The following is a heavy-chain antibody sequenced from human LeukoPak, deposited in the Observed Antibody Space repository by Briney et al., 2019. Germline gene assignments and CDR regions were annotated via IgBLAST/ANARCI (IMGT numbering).Heavy chain of an antibody. D-gene: IGHD2-2*02. CDR1: GFTFRSYA. J-gene: IGHJ5*02. V-gene: IGHV3-23*01. Sequence: PGGSLRLSCGASGFTFRSYAMSWVRQAPGKGLEWVSAISGSGGSTYYADSVKGRFTISRDNSKNTLYLQMNSLRAEDTAVYYCAKDSRWGYIVVVPAAIDWFDPWGQGTLVTVSS. CDR3: AKDSRWGYIVVVPAAIDWFDP. CDR2: ISGSGGST.